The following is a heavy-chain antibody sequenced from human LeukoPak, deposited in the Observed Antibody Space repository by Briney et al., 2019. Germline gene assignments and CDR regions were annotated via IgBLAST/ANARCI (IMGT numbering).Heavy chain of an antibody. J-gene: IGHJ4*02. CDR1: GFTFSTYD. Sequence: GGSLRLSCAASGFTFSTYDMIWVRQAPGKGLEWVSSISSTSSHIYYADSMKGRFTISRDNAKNSLYLQMNSLRAQDTAVYYCARAGAGYWGQGTLVTVSS. D-gene: IGHD1-26*01. CDR3: ARAGAGY. V-gene: IGHV3-21*01. CDR2: ISSTSSHI.